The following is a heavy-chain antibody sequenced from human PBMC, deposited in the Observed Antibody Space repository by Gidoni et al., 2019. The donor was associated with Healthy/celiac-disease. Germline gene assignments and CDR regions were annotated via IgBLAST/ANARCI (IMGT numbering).Heavy chain of an antibody. D-gene: IGHD3-9*01. CDR1: GFSTSTSGVG. CDR2: IYWDDDK. Sequence: QITLKESGPTLVKPTQTLTLTCTFSGFSTSTSGVGVGWIRQPPGKALEWLALIYWDDDKRYSPSLKSRLTITKDTSKNQVVLTMTNMDPVDTATYYCAHSVRYFDHNWFDPWGQGTLVTVSS. CDR3: AHSVRYFDHNWFDP. V-gene: IGHV2-5*02. J-gene: IGHJ5*02.